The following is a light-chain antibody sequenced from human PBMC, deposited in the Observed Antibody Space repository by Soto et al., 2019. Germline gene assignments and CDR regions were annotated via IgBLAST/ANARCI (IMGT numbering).Light chain of an antibody. CDR2: QDS. CDR3: QAWDSSTPRVV. CDR1: KLGDKY. Sequence: YELTQPPSVSVSPGQTASITCSGDKLGDKYACWYQQKPGQSPVLVIYQDSKRPSGIPERFSGSNSGNTATLTISGTQAMDEADYYCQAWDSSTPRVVFGGGTKVTVL. V-gene: IGLV3-1*01. J-gene: IGLJ2*01.